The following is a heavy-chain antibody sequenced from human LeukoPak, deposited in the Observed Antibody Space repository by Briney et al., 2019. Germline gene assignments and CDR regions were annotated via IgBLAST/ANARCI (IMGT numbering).Heavy chain of an antibody. V-gene: IGHV3-49*04. J-gene: IGHJ6*03. CDR1: GFTFGDYA. CDR2: IRSKAYGGTT. CDR3: TRDVPEPIPTRYSSGWSYYYYYYMDV. Sequence: PGGSLRLSCTASGFTFGDYAMSWVRQAPGKGLEWVGFIRSKAYGGTTEYAASVKGRFTISRDDSKSIAYLQMNSLKTEDTAVYYCTRDVPEPIPTRYSSGWSYYYYYYMDVWGKGTTVTVSS. D-gene: IGHD6-19*01.